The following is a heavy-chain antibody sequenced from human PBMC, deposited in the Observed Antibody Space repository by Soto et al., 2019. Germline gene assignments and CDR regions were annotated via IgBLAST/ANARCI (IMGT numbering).Heavy chain of an antibody. CDR3: ARGLYDILTGHPLYYYYGMDV. CDR2: ISAYNGNT. D-gene: IGHD3-9*01. V-gene: IGHV1-18*04. CDR1: GYTFTSYG. Sequence: ASVKVSCKASGYTFTSYGISWVRQAPGQGLEWMGWISAYNGNTNYAQKLQGRVTVTTDTSTSTAYMELRSLRSDDTAVYYCARGLYDILTGHPLYYYYGMDVWGQGTTVTVSS. J-gene: IGHJ6*02.